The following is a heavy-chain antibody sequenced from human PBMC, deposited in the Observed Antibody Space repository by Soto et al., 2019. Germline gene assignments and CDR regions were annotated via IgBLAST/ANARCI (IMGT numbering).Heavy chain of an antibody. CDR2: IFPGGTS. CDR1: GVSLSNNY. V-gene: IGHV4-4*07. J-gene: IGHJ5*01. Sequence: QVLLQDSGPRLVKASETLSLTCSVFGVSLSNNYWSWVRQSAGKGPAFIGRIFPGGTSNYNPSLMSRVTMSVDTSENQFSLNLTSVTAADTAVYYCARGPYCGDACYFASWGQGTLVTVSS. D-gene: IGHD2-21*01. CDR3: ARGPYCGDACYFAS.